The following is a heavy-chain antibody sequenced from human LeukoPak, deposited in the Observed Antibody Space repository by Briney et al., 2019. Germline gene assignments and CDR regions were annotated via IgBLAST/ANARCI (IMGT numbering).Heavy chain of an antibody. Sequence: SQTLSLTCTVPVGSTSIGGYYCSWIRQHPGKGMEWIGYIYYSGSTYYNPSLKSRVTISVDTSKNQFSLKLSSVTAADTAVYYCARGHGGNSRVWYYFDYCDQGTLVTVSS. CDR2: IYYSGST. CDR1: VGSTSIGGYY. V-gene: IGHV4-31*03. D-gene: IGHD4-23*01. J-gene: IGHJ4*02. CDR3: ARGHGGNSRVWYYFDY.